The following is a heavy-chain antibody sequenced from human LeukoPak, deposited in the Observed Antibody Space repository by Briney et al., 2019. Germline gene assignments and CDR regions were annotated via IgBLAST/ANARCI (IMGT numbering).Heavy chain of an antibody. J-gene: IGHJ4*02. CDR3: ARPYYYGSGGDF. Sequence: PGGSLRLSCAASGFTFSNSAMNWVRQAPGKGLEWVSSINNIASHIYYADSVRGRFTISRDNAKNSVSLQMNNLRAEDTAVYYCARPYYYGSGGDFWGQGTLVTVSS. CDR1: GFTFSNSA. D-gene: IGHD3-10*01. V-gene: IGHV3-21*01. CDR2: INNIASHI.